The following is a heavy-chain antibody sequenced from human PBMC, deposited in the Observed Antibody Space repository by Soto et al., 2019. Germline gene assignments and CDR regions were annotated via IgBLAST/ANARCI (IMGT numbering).Heavy chain of an antibody. D-gene: IGHD2-15*01. CDR3: ARDLGYCSSGSCYPFNYGMDV. CDR2: IWYDGSNK. J-gene: IGHJ6*02. CDR1: GFTFGSYG. Sequence: PGLPLRVSCAASGFTFGSYGMHRVRQATGKGLEWVAVIWYDGSNKYYADSVKGRFTISRDNSKNTLYLQMNSLRAEDTAVYYCARDLGYCSSGSCYPFNYGMDVWGQGTTVTVSS. V-gene: IGHV3-33*01.